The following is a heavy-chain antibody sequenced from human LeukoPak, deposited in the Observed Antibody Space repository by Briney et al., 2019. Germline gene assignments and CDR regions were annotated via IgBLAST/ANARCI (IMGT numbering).Heavy chain of an antibody. V-gene: IGHV3-7*01. CDR2: IKQDGSEK. Sequence: GGSLRLSCAASGFNFSNYWMSWVRQAPGKGLEWVANIKQDGSEKYYVDSVKGRFTISRDNAKNSLYLQMNSLRVEDTAVYFCARDPAYRGKRGDYNYGAYYYYMDVWGKGTTVTVSS. CDR3: ARDPAYRGKRGDYNYGAYYYYMDV. CDR1: GFNFSNYW. D-gene: IGHD5-24*01. J-gene: IGHJ6*03.